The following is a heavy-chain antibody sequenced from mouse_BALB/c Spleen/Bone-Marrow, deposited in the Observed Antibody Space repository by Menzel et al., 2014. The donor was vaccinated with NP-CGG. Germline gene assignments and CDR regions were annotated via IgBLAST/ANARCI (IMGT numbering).Heavy chain of an antibody. CDR1: GHTFTDHW. V-gene: IGHV1-69*01. CDR3: ARGGANVDY. CDR2: IDISDSYT. Sequence: VQLQQSGAELVMPGASVKMSCKASGHTFTDHWMHWVKHKNGHVLETNGAIDISDSYTTYSQKFKGKATLTVDESSSTAYMQLSRLTSEDSAVYYCARGGANVDYWGQGTTLTVSS. J-gene: IGHJ2*01.